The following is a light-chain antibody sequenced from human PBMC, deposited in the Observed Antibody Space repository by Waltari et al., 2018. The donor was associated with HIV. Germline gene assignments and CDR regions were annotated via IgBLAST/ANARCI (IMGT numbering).Light chain of an antibody. Sequence: EVVLTQSPATLSLSPGERATLSCTASQSVGTHLAWYQQKPVQSPPLLIYDTSNRAACIPARFSGRESATDFTFTISRVEPEDSAVYYCQQRSTWPPVTFGGGTRVAIK. CDR2: DTS. CDR3: QQRSTWPPVT. CDR1: QSVGTH. J-gene: IGKJ4*01. V-gene: IGKV3-11*01.